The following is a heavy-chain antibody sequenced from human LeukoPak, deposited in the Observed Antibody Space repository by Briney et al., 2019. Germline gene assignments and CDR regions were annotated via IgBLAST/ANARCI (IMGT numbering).Heavy chain of an antibody. D-gene: IGHD1-26*01. CDR1: GFTFSSYA. Sequence: GGSLRLSCAASGFTFSSYAMHWVRQAPGKGLEWVAVISYDGSNKYYADSVKGRFTISRDNSKNTLYLQMNSLRAEDTAVYYCARDSSVGATGQGYYFDYWGQGTLVTVSS. CDR3: ARDSSVGATGQGYYFDY. CDR2: ISYDGSNK. J-gene: IGHJ4*02. V-gene: IGHV3-30*04.